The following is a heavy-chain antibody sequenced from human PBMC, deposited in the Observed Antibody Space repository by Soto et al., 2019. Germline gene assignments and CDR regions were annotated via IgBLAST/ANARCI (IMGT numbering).Heavy chain of an antibody. D-gene: IGHD3-16*01. Sequence: QVQLVESGGGLVKPGGSLRLSCAASGFTFSDLYMSWIRQAPGKGLEWVSCIGSSGVNKYYAESVRGRFTISRDNAKNSLYLQMNSLRVEDTAVYYCARDRGAVTCDYFDYWGQGTLVTVSS. CDR2: IGSSGVNK. V-gene: IGHV3-11*01. CDR3: ARDRGAVTCDYFDY. CDR1: GFTFSDLY. J-gene: IGHJ4*02.